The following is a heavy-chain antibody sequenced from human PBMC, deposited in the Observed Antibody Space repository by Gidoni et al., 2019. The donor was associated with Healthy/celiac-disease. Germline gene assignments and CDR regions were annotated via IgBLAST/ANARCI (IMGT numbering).Heavy chain of an antibody. V-gene: IGHV1-18*01. CDR2: ISVYNGNT. CDR3: ARSPPGGLVRNYYYYGMDV. CDR1: GYTFPSYG. D-gene: IGHD6-6*01. J-gene: IGHJ6*02. Sequence: QVQLVQSGAEVKKPGASVTVSCKASGYTFPSYGISWVRQAPGQGLEWMGWISVYNGNTNYAQKLQGRVTMTTDTSTSKAYMELRSLRSDDTAVYYCARSPPGGLVRNYYYYGMDVWGQGITVTVSS.